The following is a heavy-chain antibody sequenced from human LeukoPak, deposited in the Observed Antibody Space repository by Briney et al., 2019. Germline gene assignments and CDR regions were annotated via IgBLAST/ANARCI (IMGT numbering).Heavy chain of an antibody. CDR1: GGSISSGSYY. V-gene: IGHV4-61*02. J-gene: IGHJ5*02. D-gene: IGHD3-3*01. Sequence: SETLSLTCTVSGGSISSGSYYWSWIRQPAGKGLEWIGRIYTSGSTNYNPSLKSRVTISVDTSKNQFSLKLSSVTAADTAVYYCARDRIFGGFGPWGQGTLVTVSS. CDR2: IYTSGST. CDR3: ARDRIFGGFGP.